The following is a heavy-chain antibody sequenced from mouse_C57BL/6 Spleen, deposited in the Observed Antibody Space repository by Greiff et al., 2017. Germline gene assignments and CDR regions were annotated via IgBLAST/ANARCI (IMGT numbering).Heavy chain of an antibody. Sequence: EVQLQQFGPELVKPGASVKISCKASGYTFTDYYMNWVKQSHGKSLEWIGDINPNNGGTSYNQKFKGKATLTVDKSSSTAYMELRSLTSEDSAVYYCARFDYGDYWGQGTTLTVSS. CDR3: ARFDYGDY. D-gene: IGHD2-4*01. CDR2: INPNNGGT. J-gene: IGHJ2*01. CDR1: GYTFTDYY. V-gene: IGHV1-26*01.